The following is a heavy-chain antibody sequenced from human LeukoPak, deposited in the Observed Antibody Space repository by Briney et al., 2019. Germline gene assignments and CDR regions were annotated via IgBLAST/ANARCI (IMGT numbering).Heavy chain of an antibody. CDR2: ISFDGSDA. CDR1: GFTFSGFW. Sequence: GGSLRLSCAASGFTFSGFWMHWVRHAPGKGLVWVSCISFDGSDATYADSVKGRFTISRDNAKNTLHLQMNSLRAEDTAVYYCAREEEGDAFDIWGQGTMVTVSS. CDR3: AREEEGDAFDI. J-gene: IGHJ3*02. V-gene: IGHV3-74*01.